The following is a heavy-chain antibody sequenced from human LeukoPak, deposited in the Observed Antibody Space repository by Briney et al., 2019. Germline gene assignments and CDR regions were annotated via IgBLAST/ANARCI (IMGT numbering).Heavy chain of an antibody. D-gene: IGHD2-15*01. V-gene: IGHV3-7*01. Sequence: PGGSLRLSCAASGFTFSSYLMSWVRQAPGKGLEWVANIKQDGSEKYYVDSVKGRFTISRDNAKNSLYLQMNSLRAEDTAVYYCARLRVVVDAYYYYYYYMDVWGKGTTVTVSS. CDR3: ARLRVVVDAYYYYYYYMDV. CDR2: IKQDGSEK. CDR1: GFTFSSYL. J-gene: IGHJ6*03.